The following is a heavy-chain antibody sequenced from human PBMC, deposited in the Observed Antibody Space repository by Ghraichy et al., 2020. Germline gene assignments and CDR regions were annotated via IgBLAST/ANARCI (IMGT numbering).Heavy chain of an antibody. Sequence: GSLSLTCTVSGGSISSSYWNWIRQPPGKGLEWIGYIFFSGITTYNPSLKSRVTISVDTSKNQFSLKLRSVTAADTAVYYCATRQQYLYYALDVWGQGTTVTVSS. CDR2: IFFSGIT. D-gene: IGHD2-2*01. CDR1: GGSISSSY. J-gene: IGHJ6*02. CDR3: ATRQQYLYYALDV. V-gene: IGHV4-59*01.